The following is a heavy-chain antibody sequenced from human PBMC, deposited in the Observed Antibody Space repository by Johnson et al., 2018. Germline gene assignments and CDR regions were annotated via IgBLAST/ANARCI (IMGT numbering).Heavy chain of an antibody. CDR2: IGKQDGIEK. Sequence: VQLVESGGGLVQPGGSLRLSCAASGFTFSSYWMTWVRQAPGKGLEWVANIGKQDGIEKYYVDSVKGRFTISGDNAKNSLCLQMNSLRVEDTAVYYCATESDGDSAFDIWGQGTMVAVSS. J-gene: IGHJ3*02. D-gene: IGHD7-27*01. CDR1: GFTFSSYW. V-gene: IGHV3-7*04. CDR3: ATESDGDSAFDI.